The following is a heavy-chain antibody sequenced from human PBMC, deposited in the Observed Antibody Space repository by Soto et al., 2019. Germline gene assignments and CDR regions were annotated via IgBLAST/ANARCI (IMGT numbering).Heavy chain of an antibody. CDR3: RDSCRSTYCYDCLDT. D-gene: IGHD2-2*01. CDR1: GGSIGSSSYY. Sequence: SETLSLTCSVSGGSIGSSSYYFGWIRQPPGKGLEWIGSLYYTGTTYYNSSLKSRVTISADKSQNQFSLRLSSVTAADTAVYYCRDSCRSTYCYDCLDTWGQGTLVTVSS. V-gene: IGHV4-39*01. J-gene: IGHJ5*02. CDR2: LYYTGTT.